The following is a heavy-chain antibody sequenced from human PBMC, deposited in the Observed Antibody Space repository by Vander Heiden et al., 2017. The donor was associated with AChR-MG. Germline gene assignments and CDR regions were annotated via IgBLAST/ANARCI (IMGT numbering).Heavy chain of an antibody. CDR2: INPSLDST. Sequence: QVQLVQSGAEVKKPGASLKVSCKTSGFTFTNYHMNWLRQAPGQGLEWVGTINPSLDSTHYAQKFQGRVRMTRDTSTKTVYMDMTSLRPEDTAVYFCARELTGSFYFDFWGQGSLVTVSS. CDR3: ARELTGSFYFDF. D-gene: IGHD1-26*01. CDR1: GFTFTNYH. V-gene: IGHV1-46*03. J-gene: IGHJ4*02.